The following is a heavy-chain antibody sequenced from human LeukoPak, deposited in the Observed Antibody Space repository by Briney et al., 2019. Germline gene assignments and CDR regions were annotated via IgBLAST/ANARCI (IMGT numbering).Heavy chain of an antibody. CDR3: ARENCSGGSCYYGYYYYMDV. J-gene: IGHJ6*03. CDR2: IIPISGTA. CDR1: GGTFSSYA. Sequence: GASVKLSFKASGGTFSSYAISWGRQAPGQGLEWMGRIIPISGTANYSQKFQGRVTITTDESTSTAYMELRSLSSEDTAVYYCARENCSGGSCYYGYYYYMDVWGKGTTVTVSS. D-gene: IGHD2-15*01. V-gene: IGHV1-69*05.